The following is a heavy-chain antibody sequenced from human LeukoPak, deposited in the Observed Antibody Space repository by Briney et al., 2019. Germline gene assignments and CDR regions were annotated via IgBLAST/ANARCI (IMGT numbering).Heavy chain of an antibody. J-gene: IGHJ4*02. CDR2: ISDSDEST. CDR1: GFNIMKAG. V-gene: IGHV3-23*01. Sequence: PGGSLRLSCVTSGFNIMKAGMNWVRQAPGKGLEWASAISDSDESTFYADSVKGRFTISRDRSQNTVNLEMNSLRVEDTAVYYCAKDRYSGSPYYFDYWGQGTLVTVSS. D-gene: IGHD1-26*01. CDR3: AKDRYSGSPYYFDY.